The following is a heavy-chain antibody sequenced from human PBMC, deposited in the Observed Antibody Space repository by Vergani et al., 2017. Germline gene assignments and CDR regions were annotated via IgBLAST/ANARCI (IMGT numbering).Heavy chain of an antibody. D-gene: IGHD2-15*01. CDR3: ARGSVVVAATPYYYYYMDV. V-gene: IGHV3-7*01. CDR1: GFTFSSFW. CDR2: IKQDGSEK. J-gene: IGHJ6*03. Sequence: EVQLVESGGGLVQPGGSLRLSCAASGFTFSSFWMSWVRQAPGKGLEWVADIKQDGSEKYYVDSVKGRFTISRDNAKNSLYLQMNSLRAEDTAVYYCARGSVVVAATPYYYYYMDVWGKGTTVTVSS.